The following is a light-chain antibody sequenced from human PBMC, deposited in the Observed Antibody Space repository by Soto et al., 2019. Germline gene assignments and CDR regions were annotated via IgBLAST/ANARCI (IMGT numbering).Light chain of an antibody. J-gene: IGKJ2*01. CDR3: QQYNNWPPYT. CDR2: GAS. V-gene: IGKV3-15*01. CDR1: QSVTRT. Sequence: ELLIRKSQATLSCSPGERAPFSSRPSQSVTRTLAWYQQKPGQAPRLLIYGASTRATGIPARFSGSGSGTEFTLTISSLQSEDFAVYYCQQYNNWPPYTFGQGTKLEIK.